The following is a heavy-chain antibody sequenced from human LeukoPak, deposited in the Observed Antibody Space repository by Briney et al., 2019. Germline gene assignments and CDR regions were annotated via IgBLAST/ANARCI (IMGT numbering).Heavy chain of an antibody. CDR3: ARGRIPPGAHGYTSHCYDH. CDR1: GGSISSGGYY. CDR2: INHSGST. D-gene: IGHD6-13*01. V-gene: IGHV4-30-2*01. J-gene: IGHJ5*02. Sequence: SQTLSLTCTVSGGSISSGGYYWSWIRQPPGKGLEWIGEINHSGSTNYNPSLKSRVTISVDTSKNQFSLKLSSVTAADTAVYYCARGRIPPGAHGYTSHCYDHWGQGTLVTVSS.